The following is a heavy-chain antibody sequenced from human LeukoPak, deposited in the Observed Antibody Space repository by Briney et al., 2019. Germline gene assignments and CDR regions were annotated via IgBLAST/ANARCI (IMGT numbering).Heavy chain of an antibody. CDR2: IYHSGST. V-gene: IGHV4-38-2*02. D-gene: IGHD6-13*01. Sequence: SETLSLTCTVSGYSISSGYYWGRIRQPPGKGLEWIGSIYHSGSTNYNPSLKSRVTMSVDTSKNQFSLNLKSVTPEDTAVYYCARNLIPEQLVLNFWGQGTLVTVSS. J-gene: IGHJ4*02. CDR1: GYSISSGYY. CDR3: ARNLIPEQLVLNF.